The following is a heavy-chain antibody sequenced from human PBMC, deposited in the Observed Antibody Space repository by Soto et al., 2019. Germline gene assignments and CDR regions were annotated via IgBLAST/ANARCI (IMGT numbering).Heavy chain of an antibody. CDR2: ISSSSSYI. CDR1: GFTFSSYS. J-gene: IGHJ6*02. D-gene: IGHD3-10*01. Sequence: GGSLRLSCAASGFTFSSYSMNWVRQAPGKGLEWVSSISSSSSYIYYADSVKGRFTISRDNAKNSLYLQMNSLRAEDTAVYYCARPPYHGSGRPLGMDVWGQGTTVTVSS. V-gene: IGHV3-21*01. CDR3: ARPPYHGSGRPLGMDV.